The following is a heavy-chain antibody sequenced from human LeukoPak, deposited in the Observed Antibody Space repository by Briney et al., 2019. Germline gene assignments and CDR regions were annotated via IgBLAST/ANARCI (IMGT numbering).Heavy chain of an antibody. Sequence: ASVKVSSKASGYTFSAYYIHWVRQAPGHGLEWMGWINPNNGDTVYAQRFQGRDTMTRDTSISPAYMEPTWLSFEDPAVYYFGRFLFGTKFYFDFWGQGTLVTVSS. CDR3: GRFLFGTKFYFDF. CDR2: INPNNGDT. J-gene: IGHJ4*02. CDR1: GYTFSAYY. V-gene: IGHV1-2*02. D-gene: IGHD1-7*01.